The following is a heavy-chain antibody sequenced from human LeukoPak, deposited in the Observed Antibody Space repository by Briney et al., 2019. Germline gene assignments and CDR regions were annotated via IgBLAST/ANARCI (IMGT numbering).Heavy chain of an antibody. J-gene: IGHJ4*02. CDR1: GFTFSSYS. D-gene: IGHD6-19*01. Sequence: GGSLRLSCAASGFTFSSYSMNWVRQAPGKGLEWVSSISSSSSYIYYADSVKGRFTISRDNAKNSLYLQMNSLRTEDTALYYCVREQPGDGWSGFDYWGQGTLVTVSS. CDR2: ISSSSSYI. V-gene: IGHV3-21*01. CDR3: VREQPGDGWSGFDY.